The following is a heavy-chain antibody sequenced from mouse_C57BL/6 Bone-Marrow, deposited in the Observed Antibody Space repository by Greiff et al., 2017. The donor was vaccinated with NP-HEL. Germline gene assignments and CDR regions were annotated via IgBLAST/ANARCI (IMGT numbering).Heavy chain of an antibody. J-gene: IGHJ1*03. D-gene: IGHD1-1*01. V-gene: IGHV5-17*01. CDR2: ISSGSSTI. CDR1: GFTFSDYG. CDR3: ARRCPYYYGSSYGGYFDV. Sequence: EVKVVESGGGLVKPGGSLKLSCAASGFTFSDYGMHWVRQAPEKGLEWVAYISSGSSTIYYADTVKGRFTISRDNAKNTLFLPMTSRRSEDTAMYYCARRCPYYYGSSYGGYFDVWGTGTTVTVSS.